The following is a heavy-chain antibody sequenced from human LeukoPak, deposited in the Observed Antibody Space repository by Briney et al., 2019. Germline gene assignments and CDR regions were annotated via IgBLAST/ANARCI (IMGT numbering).Heavy chain of an antibody. J-gene: IGHJ4*02. D-gene: IGHD6-19*01. CDR3: ARVMGIAVAAYYFDY. CDR2: IYYSGST. CDR1: GASISSYF. Sequence: SETLSLTCSVSGASISSYFWSWIRQPPGKGLEWIGYIYYSGSTNYNPSLKSRVTISVDTSKNQFSLKLSSVTAADTAVYYCARVMGIAVAAYYFDYWGQGTLVTVSS. V-gene: IGHV4-59*01.